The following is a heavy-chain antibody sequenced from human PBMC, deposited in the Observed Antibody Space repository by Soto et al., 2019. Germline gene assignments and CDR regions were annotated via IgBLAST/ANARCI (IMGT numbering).Heavy chain of an antibody. CDR3: ARGDPLLWFGEKVYYGMDV. J-gene: IGHJ6*02. CDR1: GGSISSYY. D-gene: IGHD3-10*01. CDR2: IYYSGST. V-gene: IGHV4-59*01. Sequence: QVQLQESGPGLVKPSETLSLTCTVSGGSISSYYWSWIRQPPGKGLEWIGYIYYSGSTNYNPSLNSRVTISVDTSKNPFSLKLGSVTAADTAVYYCARGDPLLWFGEKVYYGMDVWGQGTTVTVSS.